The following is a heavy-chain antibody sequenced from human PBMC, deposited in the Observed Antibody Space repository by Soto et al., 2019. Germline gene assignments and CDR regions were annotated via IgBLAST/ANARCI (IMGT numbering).Heavy chain of an antibody. CDR3: ARDRSGWYPAFDI. V-gene: IGHV3-48*01. J-gene: IGHJ3*02. Sequence: EVQLVESGGGLVQPGGSLRLSCAASGFTFSSYSMNWVRQAPEKGLEWVSYISSSSSSIYYADSVKGRFTISRDNAKNSLYLQMNSLRAEDTAVYYCARDRSGWYPAFDIWGQGTMVTVSS. CDR2: ISSSSSSI. D-gene: IGHD6-19*01. CDR1: GFTFSSYS.